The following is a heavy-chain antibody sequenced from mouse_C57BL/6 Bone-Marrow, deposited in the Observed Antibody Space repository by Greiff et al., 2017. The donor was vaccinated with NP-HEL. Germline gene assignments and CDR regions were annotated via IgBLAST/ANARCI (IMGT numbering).Heavy chain of an antibody. CDR1: GFTFSSYT. D-gene: IGHD1-1*01. J-gene: IGHJ2*01. CDR2: ISGGGGNT. V-gene: IGHV5-9*01. Sequence: DVHLVESGGGLVKPGGSLKLSCAASGFTFSSYTMSWVRQTPEKRLEWVATISGGGGNTYYPDSVKGRFTISRDNAKNTLYLQMSSLRSEDTALYYCASYYYGSSFDYWGQGTTLTVSS. CDR3: ASYYYGSSFDY.